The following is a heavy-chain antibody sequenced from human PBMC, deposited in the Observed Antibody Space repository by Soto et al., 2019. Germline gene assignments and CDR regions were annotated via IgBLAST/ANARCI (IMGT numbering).Heavy chain of an antibody. CDR2: IWYDGSNK. Sequence: QVQLVESGGGVVQPGRSLRLSCAASGFTFSSYGMHWVRQAAGKGLEWVAVIWYDGSNKYYADSVKGRFTISRDNSKNTLYPQMNSLRAEDTAVYYCARGGYCSSTSCYPHAFDIWGQGTMVTVSS. D-gene: IGHD2-2*01. J-gene: IGHJ3*02. V-gene: IGHV3-33*01. CDR1: GFTFSSYG. CDR3: ARGGYCSSTSCYPHAFDI.